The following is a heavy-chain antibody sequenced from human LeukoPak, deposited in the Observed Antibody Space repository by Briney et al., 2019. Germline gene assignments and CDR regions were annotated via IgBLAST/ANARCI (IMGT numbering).Heavy chain of an antibody. CDR3: ARVEGLTATVTD. V-gene: IGHV1-46*01. D-gene: IGHD5-18*01. Sequence: ASVTVSCKASGYTFTSCYMHWVRQAPGQGLEWMGLIITSAGSTTYAQNFQGRVTLTRDTSTSTVYMEMSSLRSEDTAVYYCARVEGLTATVTDWGQGTLVTVSS. CDR1: GYTFTSCY. J-gene: IGHJ4*02. CDR2: IITSAGST.